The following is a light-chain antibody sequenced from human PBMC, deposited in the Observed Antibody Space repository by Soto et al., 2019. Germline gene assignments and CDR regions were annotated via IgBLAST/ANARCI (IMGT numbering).Light chain of an antibody. CDR1: QSIGFY. V-gene: IGKV1-39*01. CDR3: QQSYSIPIT. CDR2: AAS. Sequence: DIHMTQSPSSLSPSVRVRVTITCLSSQSIGFYLNWYQQKPGKAHKVLIYAASNLQSGVPSRFSGSGSGTEFTLTISSLQPEDVATYYCQQSYSIPITFGQGTRLENK. J-gene: IGKJ5*01.